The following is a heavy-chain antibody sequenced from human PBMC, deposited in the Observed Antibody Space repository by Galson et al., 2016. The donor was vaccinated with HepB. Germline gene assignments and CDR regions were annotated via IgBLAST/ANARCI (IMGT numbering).Heavy chain of an antibody. CDR2: IGYSGDL. CDR3: ARASHYNILTGLDT. D-gene: IGHD3-9*01. Sequence: LRLSCAASGFIVSNDYMNWVRQAPGKGLEWIGYIGYSGDLLYNPSLKGRVVISLEASTNRFYLKLTSVTVADTAVYFCARASHYNILTGLDTWGQGTLLSVSS. CDR1: GFIVSNDY. J-gene: IGHJ5*02. V-gene: IGHV4-34*09.